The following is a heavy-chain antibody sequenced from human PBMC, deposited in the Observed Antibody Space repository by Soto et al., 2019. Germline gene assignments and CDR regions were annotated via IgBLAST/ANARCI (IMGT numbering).Heavy chain of an antibody. V-gene: IGHV1-2*02. D-gene: IGHD6-13*01. J-gene: IGHJ6*02. Sequence: ASVKVSCKASGYTFTGYYMRWVRQAPGQGLEWMGWINPNSGGTNYAQKFQGRVTMTRDTSISTAYMELSRLRSDDTAVYYCARQQWYSSSWYVYYYYGMDVWGQGTTVTVSS. CDR1: GYTFTGYY. CDR2: INPNSGGT. CDR3: ARQQWYSSSWYVYYYYGMDV.